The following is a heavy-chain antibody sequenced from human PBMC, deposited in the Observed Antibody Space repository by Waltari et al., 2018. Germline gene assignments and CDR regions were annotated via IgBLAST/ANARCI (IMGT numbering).Heavy chain of an antibody. CDR2: IKQDGSEK. CDR3: VTGLTTVTAKDYFDH. Sequence: EVQLVESGGGSVQPGGSLRLSCAASGMTLSNFGMNWVRQAPGKGLEWVANIKQDGSEKNYVDSVEGRFSISRDNAQNSLYLQMNSLRAEDTAIYYCVTGLTTVTAKDYFDHWGQGALVTVSS. J-gene: IGHJ4*02. V-gene: IGHV3-7*01. D-gene: IGHD4-17*01. CDR1: GMTLSNFG.